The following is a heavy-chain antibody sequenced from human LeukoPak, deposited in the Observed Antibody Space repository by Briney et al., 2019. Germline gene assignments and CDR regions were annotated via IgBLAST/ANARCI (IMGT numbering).Heavy chain of an antibody. CDR2: IKQDGSEK. J-gene: IGHJ4*02. D-gene: IGHD2-2*01. V-gene: IGHV3-7*03. CDR1: GFTFSGYW. Sequence: GGSLRLSCAASGFTFSGYWMNWVRQAPGKGLEWVANIKQDGSEKYYVDSVKGRFTISRDNAKNSLYLQMNSLRAEDTAVYYCARSNIVVVPAAIWFDYWGQGTLVTVSS. CDR3: ARSNIVVVPAAIWFDY.